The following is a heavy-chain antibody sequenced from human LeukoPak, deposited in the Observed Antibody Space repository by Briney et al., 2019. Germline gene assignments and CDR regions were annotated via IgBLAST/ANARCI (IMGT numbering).Heavy chain of an antibody. V-gene: IGHV3-30*02. CDR3: ARADYDYVWGSYRQYYFDY. Sequence: GGSLRLSCAASGFTFSSYGMHWVRQAPGKGLEWVAFIRYDGRNKYYADSVKGRFTISRDNAKNSLYLQMNSLRAEDTAVYYCARADYDYVWGSYRQYYFDYWGQGTLVTVSS. CDR1: GFTFSSYG. CDR2: IRYDGRNK. D-gene: IGHD3-16*02. J-gene: IGHJ4*02.